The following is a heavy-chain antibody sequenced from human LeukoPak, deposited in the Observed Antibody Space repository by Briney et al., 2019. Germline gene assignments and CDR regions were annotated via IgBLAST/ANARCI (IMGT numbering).Heavy chain of an antibody. J-gene: IGHJ3*02. CDR1: GYTFTSYG. CDR2: ISAYNGNT. D-gene: IGHD6-13*01. Sequence: ASVKVSCKASGYTFTSYGIRWVRQAPGQGLEWMGWISAYNGNTNYAQKLQGRVTMTTDTSTSTAYMELRSLRSDDTAVYYCARERRGASAGTGAFDIWGQGTMVTVSS. V-gene: IGHV1-18*01. CDR3: ARERRGASAGTGAFDI.